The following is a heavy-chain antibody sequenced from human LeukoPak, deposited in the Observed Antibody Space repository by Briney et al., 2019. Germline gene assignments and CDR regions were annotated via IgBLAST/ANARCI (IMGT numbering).Heavy chain of an antibody. D-gene: IGHD3-10*01. CDR2: IYPGDSDT. CDR1: GYGFTSYW. V-gene: IGHV5-51*01. CDR3: ARPGRDSGTMVRGVIRY. Sequence: GESLKISCKGSGYGFTSYWIGWVRQMPGKGLEWMGIIYPGDSDTRYSPSFQGQVTISADKSISTAYLQWCSLKASDTAMYYCARPGRDSGTMVRGVIRYWGQGTLVTVSS. J-gene: IGHJ4*02.